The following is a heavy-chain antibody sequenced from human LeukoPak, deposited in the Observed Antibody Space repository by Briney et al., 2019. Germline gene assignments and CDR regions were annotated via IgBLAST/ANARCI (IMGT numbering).Heavy chain of an antibody. D-gene: IGHD3-9*01. CDR1: GYSLTSYA. V-gene: IGHV1-3*01. CDR2: INAGNGNT. J-gene: IGHJ6*04. Sequence: GASVKVSCKASGYSLTSYAMHWVRQAPGQRLEWMGWINAGNGNTKYSQKFQGRVTITRDTSASTAYMELSSLRSEDTAVYYCAGGAPTGYYYYYGMDVWGKGTTVTVSS. CDR3: AGGAPTGYYYYYGMDV.